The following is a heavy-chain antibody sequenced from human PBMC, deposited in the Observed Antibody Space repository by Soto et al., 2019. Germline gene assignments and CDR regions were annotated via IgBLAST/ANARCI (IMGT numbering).Heavy chain of an antibody. V-gene: IGHV3-33*01. CDR3: GRYAGSGYLSY. J-gene: IGHJ4*02. CDR1: GFTFSNDG. CDR2: IWYDGSRK. D-gene: IGHD3-3*01. Sequence: GGSLRLSCAASGFTFSNDGMHWVRQAPGKGLEWVAVIWYDGSRKYYVDSVKGRFTISRDNSKNTLYLQLNSLRAEDTAVYYCGRYAGSGYLSYWGQGTLVTVSS.